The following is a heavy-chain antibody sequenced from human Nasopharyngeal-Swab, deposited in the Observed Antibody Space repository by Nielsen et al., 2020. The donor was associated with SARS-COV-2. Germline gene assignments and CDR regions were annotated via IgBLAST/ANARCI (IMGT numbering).Heavy chain of an antibody. J-gene: IGHJ6*03. D-gene: IGHD2-2*01. CDR2: INHSGST. V-gene: IGHV4-34*01. CDR3: ARGLSGIVPAPILGLGPYYYYYYMDV. Sequence: WIRQPPLNCPEWIAEINHSGSTNYNPSLKSRVTLSVDTSMNQVSLEVSSVTAADTAVYYCARGLSGIVPAPILGLGPYYYYYYMDVWGKGTTVTVSS.